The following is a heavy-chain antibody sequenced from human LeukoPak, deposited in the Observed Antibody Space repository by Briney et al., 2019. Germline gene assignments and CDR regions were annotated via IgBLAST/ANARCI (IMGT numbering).Heavy chain of an antibody. CDR2: NSSSSSYI. CDR1: GFTFSSYS. Sequence: PGGSLRLSCAASGFTFSSYSMNWVRQAPGKGLEWVSSNSSSSSYIYYADSVKGRYTISRDNAKNSLYLQMNSLRAEDTAVYYCARENSAASDYWGQGTLVIVSS. V-gene: IGHV3-21*01. CDR3: ARENSAASDY. J-gene: IGHJ4*02. D-gene: IGHD2-21*01.